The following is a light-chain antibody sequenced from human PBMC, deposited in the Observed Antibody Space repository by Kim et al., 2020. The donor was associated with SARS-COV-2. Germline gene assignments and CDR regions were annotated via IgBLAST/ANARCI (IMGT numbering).Light chain of an antibody. J-gene: IGLJ2*01. CDR2: DVN. V-gene: IGLV2-11*01. CDR3: FLVV. CDR1: SSDVGVYNY. Sequence: QSALTQPRSVSGSPGQSVTISCTGTSSDVGVYNYVSWYQLHPGKAPKLMIYDVNKRPSGVPDRFSGSKSGNTASLTISGLQAEDEADYYCFLVVF.